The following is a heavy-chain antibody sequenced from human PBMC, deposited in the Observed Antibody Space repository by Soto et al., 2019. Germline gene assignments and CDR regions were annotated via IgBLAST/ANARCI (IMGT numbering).Heavy chain of an antibody. CDR2: ISAYNGNT. V-gene: IGHV1-18*01. J-gene: IGHJ3*02. CDR3: ARLGCSGGSCYPAFDI. D-gene: IGHD2-15*01. CDR1: GYTFTSYG. Sequence: ASVKVSCKASGYTFTSYGISWVRQAPGQGLEWMGWISAYNGNTNYAQKLQGRVTMTTDTSTSTAYMELRSLRSDDTAVYYCARLGCSGGSCYPAFDIWGQGTMVTVSS.